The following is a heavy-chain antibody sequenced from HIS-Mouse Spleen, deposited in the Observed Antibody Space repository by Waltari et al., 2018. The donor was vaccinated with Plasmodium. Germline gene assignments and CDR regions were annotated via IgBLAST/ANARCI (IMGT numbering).Heavy chain of an antibody. CDR3: ARRGGSYYYFDY. CDR2: IYYSGIT. CDR1: GGSISSSSYY. Sequence: QLQLQESGPGLVKPSETLSLTCTVSGGSISSSSYYWGWIRQPPGKGLEWIGIIYYSGITYSNPSPKSRVTIAVDTSKNQFSLKLSSVTAADTAVYYCARRGGSYYYFDYWGQGTLVTVSS. J-gene: IGHJ4*02. D-gene: IGHD1-26*01. V-gene: IGHV4-39*01.